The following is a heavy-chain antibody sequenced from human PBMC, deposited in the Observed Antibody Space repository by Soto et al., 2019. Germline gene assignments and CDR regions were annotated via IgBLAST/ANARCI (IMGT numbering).Heavy chain of an antibody. D-gene: IGHD2-2*01. CDR1: GFAFNNYG. CDR3: AREDSIIIPAVSDF. CDR2: ISKSDYT. Sequence: GRSLRLSCTVSGFAFNNYGINWVRQAPGKGLEWVSSISKSDYTYYSDSVKGRFAISRDNAKSSVSLQMNTLRVEDTAVYYCAREDSIIIPAVSDFWGQGTLVTVSS. V-gene: IGHV3-21*01. J-gene: IGHJ4*02.